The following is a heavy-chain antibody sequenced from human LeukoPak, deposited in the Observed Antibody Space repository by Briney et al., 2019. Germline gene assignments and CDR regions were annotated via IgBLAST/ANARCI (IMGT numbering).Heavy chain of an antibody. CDR3: TRGGLGWEPFDY. CDR2: IYHSGST. J-gene: IGHJ4*02. Sequence: SETLSLTCTVSGYSISRDYYWGWIRQPPGKGLEWIGSIYHSGSTYDSPSLKSRVTISVDTSKNQFSLKLSSVTAADTAVYYCTRGGLGWEPFDYWGQGTLVTVSS. CDR1: GYSISRDYY. V-gene: IGHV4-38-2*02. D-gene: IGHD1-26*01.